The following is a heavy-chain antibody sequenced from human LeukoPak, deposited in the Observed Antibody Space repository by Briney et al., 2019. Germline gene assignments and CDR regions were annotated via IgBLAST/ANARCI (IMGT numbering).Heavy chain of an antibody. Sequence: GGSLRLSCAASGFTFSNYWMSWVRQAPGQGLEWVANIKQDGGAKYYVDSVKGRFTISRDNAKNSLYLQMNSLRAEDTAVYYCAREWVYWGQGTLVTVSS. V-gene: IGHV3-7*01. CDR2: IKQDGGAK. CDR1: GFTFSNYW. D-gene: IGHD6-13*01. J-gene: IGHJ4*02. CDR3: AREWVY.